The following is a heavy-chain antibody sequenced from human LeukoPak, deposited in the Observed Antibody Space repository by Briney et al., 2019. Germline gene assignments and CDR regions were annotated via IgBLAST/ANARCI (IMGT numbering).Heavy chain of an antibody. CDR2: ISSSGSTI. Sequence: GGSLRLSCAASGFTFSSYSMNWVRQAPGKGLEWVSYISSSGSTIYYADSVKGRFTISRDNAKNSLYLQMNSLRAEDTAVYYCVKGRSVAGMFDYWGQGTLVTVSS. CDR3: VKGRSVAGMFDY. CDR1: GFTFSSYS. V-gene: IGHV3-48*04. D-gene: IGHD6-19*01. J-gene: IGHJ4*02.